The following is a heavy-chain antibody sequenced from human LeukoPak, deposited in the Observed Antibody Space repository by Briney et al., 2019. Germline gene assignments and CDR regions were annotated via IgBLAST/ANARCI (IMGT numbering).Heavy chain of an antibody. V-gene: IGHV3-23*01. CDR2: ISGSGGST. CDR3: AKGPVVLPAAIDY. J-gene: IGHJ4*02. Sequence: GGSLRLSCAASGFTFSSYAMSWVRQAPGGGLEWVSAISGSGGSTYYADSVKGRFTISRDNSKNTLYLQMDSLRAEDTAVYYCAKGPVVLPAAIDYWGKGTLVTVSS. CDR1: GFTFSSYA. D-gene: IGHD2-2*01.